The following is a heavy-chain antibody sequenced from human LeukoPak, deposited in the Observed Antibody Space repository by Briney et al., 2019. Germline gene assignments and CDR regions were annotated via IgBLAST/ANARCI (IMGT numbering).Heavy chain of an antibody. V-gene: IGHV4-30-4*01. Sequence: AQTLSLTCTVSGGSISSGDYYWSWIRQPPGKGLEWIGYIYYSGSTYYNPSLKSRVTISVDTSKNQFSLKVRSVTAADTAVYYCARDHHYVRVVDVWGQGTTVTVSS. CDR2: IYYSGST. CDR3: ARDHHYVRVVDV. D-gene: IGHD3-10*02. J-gene: IGHJ6*02. CDR1: GGSISSGDYY.